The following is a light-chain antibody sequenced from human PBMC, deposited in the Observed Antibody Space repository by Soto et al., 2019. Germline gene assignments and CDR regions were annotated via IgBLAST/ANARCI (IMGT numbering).Light chain of an antibody. V-gene: IGKV3-15*01. CDR3: QQYSKWPLT. J-gene: IGKJ4*01. CDR2: GAS. Sequence: EVVLTQSPETLSLSPWERATLSCRPSQTVSSSFLAWYQQRPGQAPRLLIYGASTRATGIPARFSGSGSGTEFILTISSLQSEDFAVYYCQQYSKWPLTFGGGTKVDIK. CDR1: QTVSSSF.